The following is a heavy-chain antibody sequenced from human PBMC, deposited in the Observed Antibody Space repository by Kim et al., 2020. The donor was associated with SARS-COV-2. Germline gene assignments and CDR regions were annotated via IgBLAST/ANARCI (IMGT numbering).Heavy chain of an antibody. Sequence: GGSLRLSCAASGFTFSSYGMHWVRQAPGKGLEWVAVISYDGSNKYYADSVKGRFTISRDNSKNTLYLQMNSLRAEDTAVYYCAKDGGYSGYERAVAGTFGFDYWGQGTLVTVSS. J-gene: IGHJ4*02. V-gene: IGHV3-30*18. CDR1: GFTFSSYG. CDR2: ISYDGSNK. CDR3: AKDGGYSGYERAVAGTFGFDY. D-gene: IGHD5-12*01.